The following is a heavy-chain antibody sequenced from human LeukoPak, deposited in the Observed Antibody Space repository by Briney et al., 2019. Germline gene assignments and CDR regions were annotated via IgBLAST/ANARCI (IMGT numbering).Heavy chain of an antibody. Sequence: GASVKVSCKASGGTFSSYAISWERQAPGQGLEWMGGIIPIFGTANYAQKFQGRVTITADESTSTAYMELSSLRSEDTAVYYCATGYDSSGISVDYWGQGTLVTVSS. CDR2: IIPIFGTA. D-gene: IGHD3-22*01. CDR3: ATGYDSSGISVDY. J-gene: IGHJ4*02. CDR1: GGTFSSYA. V-gene: IGHV1-69*13.